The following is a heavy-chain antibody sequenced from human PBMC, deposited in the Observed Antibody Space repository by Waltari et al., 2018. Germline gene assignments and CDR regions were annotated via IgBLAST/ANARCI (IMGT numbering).Heavy chain of an antibody. CDR2: ISSSSSYI. Sequence: EVQLVESGGGLVKPGGSLGLSCAASGFTFSSYRMNWVRQAPGKGLEWVSSISSSSSYIYYADSVKGRFTISRDNAKNSLYLQMNSLRAEDTAVYYCARDRGDQGADYWGQGTLVTVSS. D-gene: IGHD2-21*02. J-gene: IGHJ4*02. CDR1: GFTFSSYR. V-gene: IGHV3-21*01. CDR3: ARDRGDQGADY.